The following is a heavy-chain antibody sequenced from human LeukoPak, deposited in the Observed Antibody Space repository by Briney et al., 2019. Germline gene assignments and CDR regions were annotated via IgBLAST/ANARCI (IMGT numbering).Heavy chain of an antibody. CDR3: ARDLGSSWAGGYFQH. D-gene: IGHD6-13*01. Sequence: ASVKVSCKASGYTLTSYGISWVRQAPGQGLEWMAWISAYNGNTNYAQKLQGRVTMTTDTSTSTAYMELRSLRYDDTAVYYCARDLGSSWAGGYFQHWGQGTLVTVSS. CDR2: ISAYNGNT. CDR1: GYTLTSYG. J-gene: IGHJ1*01. V-gene: IGHV1-18*04.